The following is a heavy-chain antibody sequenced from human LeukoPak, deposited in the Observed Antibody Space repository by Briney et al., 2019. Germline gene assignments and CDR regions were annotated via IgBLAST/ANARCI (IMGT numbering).Heavy chain of an antibody. J-gene: IGHJ4*02. V-gene: IGHV1-2*02. CDR3: ARAYYDSSGYFGY. Sequence: ASVKVSCKASGYTFTGYYMHWVRQAPGQGLEWMGWINPNSGGTNYAQKFQGRVTMTRDTSTSTVYMELSSLRSEDTAVYYCARAYYDSSGYFGYWGQGTLVTVSS. CDR1: GYTFTGYY. CDR2: INPNSGGT. D-gene: IGHD3-22*01.